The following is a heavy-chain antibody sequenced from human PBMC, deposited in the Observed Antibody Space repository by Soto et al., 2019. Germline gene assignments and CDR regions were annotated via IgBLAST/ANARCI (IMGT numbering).Heavy chain of an antibody. CDR3: ARTSRFDY. D-gene: IGHD6-6*01. CDR2: INHSGST. Sequence: QVQLQQWGAGLLKPSETLSLTCAVYGGSFSSYYWSWVRQPPGKGLEWIGEINHSGSTNYNPSLXSXVXXSVDTSKRQFSLKLSSVTAADTAVYYCARTSRFDYWGQGTLVTVSS. CDR1: GGSFSSYY. V-gene: IGHV4-34*01. J-gene: IGHJ4*02.